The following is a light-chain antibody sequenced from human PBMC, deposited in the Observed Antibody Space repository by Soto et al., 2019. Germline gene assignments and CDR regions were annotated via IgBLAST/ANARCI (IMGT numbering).Light chain of an antibody. CDR2: DTS. J-gene: IGKJ5*01. CDR3: QQYNNCPPIT. Sequence: EIVMTQSPATLSVSPGERAPLSCRASQSVSIKLAWYQQRHGQAPSLLXYDTSTRANGIPARFSGSGSGTELTLTISSLQSEDFAVYYCQQYNNCPPITVGQGTRLE. CDR1: QSVSIK. V-gene: IGKV3-15*01.